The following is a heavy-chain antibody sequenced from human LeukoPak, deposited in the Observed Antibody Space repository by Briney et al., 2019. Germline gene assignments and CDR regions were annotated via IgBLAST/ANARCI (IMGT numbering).Heavy chain of an antibody. CDR1: GYTFTSYG. Sequence: ASVKVSCKASGYTFTSYGISWVRQAPGQGLEWMGWISAYNGNTNYAQKLQGRVTMTTDTSTSTAYMELRSLRSDDTAVYYCARVGGGYYYGYYFDYWGQGTLVTVSS. CDR2: ISAYNGNT. J-gene: IGHJ4*02. CDR3: ARVGGGYYYGYYFDY. D-gene: IGHD3-22*01. V-gene: IGHV1-18*01.